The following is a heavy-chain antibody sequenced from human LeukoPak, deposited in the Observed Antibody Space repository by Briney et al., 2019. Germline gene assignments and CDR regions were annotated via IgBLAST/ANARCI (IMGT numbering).Heavy chain of an antibody. D-gene: IGHD3-3*02. CDR3: ARISGGLASDFDY. CDR1: GFTFSNYW. CDR2: IKQDGSEK. Sequence: GGSLRLSCAASGFTFSNYWMNWVRQAPGKGLEWVANIKQDGSEKYYVDSVKGRFTISRDNAKNSLYLQMNSLRAEDTAVYYCARISGGLASDFDYWGQGTLVTVSS. J-gene: IGHJ4*02. V-gene: IGHV3-7*01.